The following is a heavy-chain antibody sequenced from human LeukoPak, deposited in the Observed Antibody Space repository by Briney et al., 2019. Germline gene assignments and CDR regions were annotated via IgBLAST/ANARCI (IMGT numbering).Heavy chain of an antibody. Sequence: GGSLRLSCAASGFTFSSYGMHWVRQAPGKGLEWVAVIWYDGSNKYYADSVKGRFTISRDNSKNTLYLQMNSLRAEDTAVYYCAGSYSSSSAVPWFDPWGQGTLVTVSS. CDR1: GFTFSSYG. CDR3: AGSYSSSSAVPWFDP. D-gene: IGHD6-6*01. V-gene: IGHV3-33*01. CDR2: IWYDGSNK. J-gene: IGHJ5*02.